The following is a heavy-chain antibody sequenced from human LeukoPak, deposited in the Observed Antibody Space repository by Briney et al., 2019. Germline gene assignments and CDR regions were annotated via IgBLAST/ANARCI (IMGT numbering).Heavy chain of an antibody. D-gene: IGHD2-2*01. CDR3: ARSKGCRSASCYFTVGYYYYGMDV. CDR2: MNPNSGNT. CDR1: GYTFTSYD. J-gene: IGHJ6*02. V-gene: IGHV1-8*01. Sequence: ASVKVSCKASGYTFTSYDINGVRQATGQGLEWMGWMNPNSGNTGYAQKFQGRVTMTRNTSISTAYMELSSLRSEDTAVYYCARSKGCRSASCYFTVGYYYYGMDVWGQGATVTVSS.